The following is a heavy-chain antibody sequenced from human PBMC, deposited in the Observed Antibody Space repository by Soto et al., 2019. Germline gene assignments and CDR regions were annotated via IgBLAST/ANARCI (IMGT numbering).Heavy chain of an antibody. D-gene: IGHD6-6*01. CDR2: IIPIFGTA. CDR1: GGTFSSYA. V-gene: IGHV1-69*01. J-gene: IGHJ6*02. CDR3: AMSVAARPHEYYGRDV. Sequence: QVQLVQSGAEVKKPGSSVKVSCKASGGTFSSYAISWVRQAPGQGLEWMGGIIPIFGTANYAQKFQGRVTIPAEESTSRAYMEVSSLRAEDTAVYYGAMSVAARPHEYYGRDVWGRGATVTVSS.